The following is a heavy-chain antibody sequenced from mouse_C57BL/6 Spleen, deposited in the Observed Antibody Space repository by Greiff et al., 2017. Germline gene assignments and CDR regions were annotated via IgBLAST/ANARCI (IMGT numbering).Heavy chain of an antibody. Sequence: VQLQQSGPELVKPGASVKISCKASGYSFTGYYMNWVKQSPEKSLEWIGEINPSTGGTTYNQKFKAKATLTVDKSSSTAYMQLKSLTSEDSAVYYCARRGFYVRYYYAMDYWGQGTSVTVSS. CDR2: INPSTGGT. J-gene: IGHJ4*01. CDR3: ARRGFYVRYYYAMDY. CDR1: GYSFTGYY. D-gene: IGHD1-1*01. V-gene: IGHV1-42*01.